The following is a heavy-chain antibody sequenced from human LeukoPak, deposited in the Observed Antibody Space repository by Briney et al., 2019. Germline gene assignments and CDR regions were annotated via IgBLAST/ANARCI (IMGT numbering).Heavy chain of an antibody. J-gene: IGHJ4*02. CDR2: IIPILGIA. CDR3: AQNGGGNSDY. CDR1: GGTFSSYA. D-gene: IGHD4-23*01. Sequence: GASVKVSCKASGGTFSSYAISWVRQAPGQGREWMGRIIPILGIANYAKKFQGRVTITAEKYTSTAYMELSSLRSEDTAVYSCAQNGGGNSDYWGQEPLVTASS. V-gene: IGHV1-69*04.